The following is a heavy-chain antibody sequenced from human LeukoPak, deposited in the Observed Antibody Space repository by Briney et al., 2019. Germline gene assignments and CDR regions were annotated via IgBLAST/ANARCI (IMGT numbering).Heavy chain of an antibody. V-gene: IGHV3-48*02. D-gene: IGHD2-2*01. CDR2: ISSSTSTI. Sequence: GGSLRLSCAAPGFTLSSYSTNWVRQAPGKGLEWSSYISSSTSTIYYADSVKGRFTISRDNAKNSLYLQMNSLRDEDTAVYYCARDHCSSTNCYFDYWGQGTLVTVSS. CDR1: GFTLSSYS. J-gene: IGHJ4*02. CDR3: ARDHCSSTNCYFDY.